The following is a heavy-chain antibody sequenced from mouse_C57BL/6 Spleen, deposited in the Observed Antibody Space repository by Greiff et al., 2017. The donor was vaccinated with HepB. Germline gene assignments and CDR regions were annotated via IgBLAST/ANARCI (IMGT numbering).Heavy chain of an antibody. V-gene: IGHV1-82*01. CDR3: ARGGHYGSSYAWFAY. CDR1: GYAFSSSW. CDR2: IYPGDGDT. J-gene: IGHJ3*01. Sequence: QVQLKESGPELVKPGASVKISCKASGYAFSSSWMNWVKQRPGKGLEWIGRIYPGDGDTNYNGKFKGKATLTADKSSSTAYMQLSSLTSEDSAVYFCARGGHYGSSYAWFAYWGQGTLVTVSA. D-gene: IGHD1-1*01.